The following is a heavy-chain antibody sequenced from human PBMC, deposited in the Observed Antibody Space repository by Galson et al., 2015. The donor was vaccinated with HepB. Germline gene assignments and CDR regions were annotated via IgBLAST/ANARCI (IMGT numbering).Heavy chain of an antibody. CDR1: GYIFSGYY. Sequence: SVKVSCKASGYIFSGYYIYWVRQAPGEGLEWMGWINPNSGGTNYAQKFQGWVTMTRDTSISTAYMELSRLKSDDTAVYYCARGHWYGSGSYYPDYWGQGTLVTVSS. CDR2: INPNSGGT. J-gene: IGHJ4*02. V-gene: IGHV1-2*04. CDR3: ARGHWYGSGSYYPDY. D-gene: IGHD3-10*01.